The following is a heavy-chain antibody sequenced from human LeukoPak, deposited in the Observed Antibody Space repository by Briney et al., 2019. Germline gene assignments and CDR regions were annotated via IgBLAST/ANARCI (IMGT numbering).Heavy chain of an antibody. CDR2: ISSSGSTI. D-gene: IGHD6-13*01. V-gene: IGHV3-48*03. Sequence: GGSLRLSCAASGFTFSDYNMNWVRQAPGKGLEWVSYISSSGSTIYYADSVKGRFTISRDNAKNSLYLQMNSLRAEDTAVYYCARGVVAAAGSYGYWGQGTLVTVSS. CDR1: GFTFSDYN. J-gene: IGHJ4*02. CDR3: ARGVVAAAGSYGY.